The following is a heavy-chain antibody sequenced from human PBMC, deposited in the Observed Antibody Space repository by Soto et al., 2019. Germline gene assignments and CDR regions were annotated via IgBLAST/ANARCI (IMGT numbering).Heavy chain of an antibody. J-gene: IGHJ6*02. CDR2: ISVFNGDT. CDR1: GYTLTSYG. V-gene: IGHV1-18*01. CDR3: ARAESMDV. Sequence: ASVKVSCKASGYTLTSYGISWVRQAPGQGLEWMGWISVFNGDTNYAQKLQGRGTMTADTSTSTAYMELRSLRSDDTAVYYCARAESMDVWGQGTTVTVSS.